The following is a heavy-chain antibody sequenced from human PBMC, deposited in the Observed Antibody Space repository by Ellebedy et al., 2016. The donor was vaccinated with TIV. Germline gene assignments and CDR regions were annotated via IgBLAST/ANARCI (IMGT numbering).Heavy chain of an antibody. D-gene: IGHD6-19*01. CDR1: GFTCSSHD. CDR3: AREIAVTGTWYFDL. CDR2: IDTTGGT. V-gene: IGHV3-13*01. Sequence: GESLKISXAASGFTCSSHDMHWVRQAAGKSLEWVSAIDTTGGTYHAAAVKGRFTISRESAKNSLYLQMNSLTIGDTAVYYCAREIAVTGTWYFDLWGRGTLVTASS. J-gene: IGHJ2*01.